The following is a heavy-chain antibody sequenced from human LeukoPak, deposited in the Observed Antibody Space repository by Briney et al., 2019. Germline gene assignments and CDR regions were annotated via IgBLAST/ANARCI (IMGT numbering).Heavy chain of an antibody. D-gene: IGHD4-17*01. V-gene: IGHV3-74*01. CDR2: INSDGSST. J-gene: IGHJ4*02. CDR3: ARENTGFDY. Sequence: GGSLRLSCAASGFIFSSYWMHWVRQAPGKGLVWVSLINSDGSSTSYADSVKGRFTISRDNAKNTVYLQMNSLRAEDTAVYYCARENTGFDYWGQGTLVTVSS. CDR1: GFIFSSYW.